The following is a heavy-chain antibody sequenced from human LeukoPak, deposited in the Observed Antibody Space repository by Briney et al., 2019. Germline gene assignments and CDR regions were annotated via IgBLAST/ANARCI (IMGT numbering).Heavy chain of an antibody. J-gene: IGHJ4*02. CDR1: GFTVSSNY. D-gene: IGHD4-17*01. CDR3: AKLSGAYGDSRDY. V-gene: IGHV3-66*01. Sequence: GGSLRLSCAASGFTVSSNYMSWVRQAPGKGLEWVSVIYSGGSTYYADSVKGRFTISRDNSKNTLYLQMNSLRAEDTAVYYCAKLSGAYGDSRDYWGQGTLVTVSS. CDR2: IYSGGST.